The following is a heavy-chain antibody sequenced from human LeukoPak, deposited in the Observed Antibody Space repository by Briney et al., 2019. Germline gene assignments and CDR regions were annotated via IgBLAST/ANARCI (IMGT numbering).Heavy chain of an antibody. CDR1: GGSFSGYY. D-gene: IGHD5-24*01. CDR3: ARERLNRVVEMATTFDI. Sequence: SESLPLTCAVYGGSFSGYYWSWIRQPPGKGLEWIGEINHSGSTNYNPSLKSRVTISVDTSKNQFSLKLSSVTAADTAVYYCARERLNRVVEMATTFDIWGQGAMVTVSS. V-gene: IGHV4-34*01. J-gene: IGHJ3*02. CDR2: INHSGST.